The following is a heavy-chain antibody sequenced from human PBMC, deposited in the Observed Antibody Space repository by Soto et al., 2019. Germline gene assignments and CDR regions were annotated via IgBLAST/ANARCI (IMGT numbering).Heavy chain of an antibody. J-gene: IGHJ6*02. CDR2: ISGSGGST. D-gene: IGHD2-8*01. CDR3: ARDGGCTNGVCYDYYYYGMDV. Sequence: GGYLRLSCAASGFTFSNYAMSWVRQAPGKGLERVSAISGSGGSTYYADSVKGRFTISRDNSKNTLYLQMNSLRAEDTAVYYCARDGGCTNGVCYDYYYYGMDVWGQGTTVTVSS. V-gene: IGHV3-23*01. CDR1: GFTFSNYA.